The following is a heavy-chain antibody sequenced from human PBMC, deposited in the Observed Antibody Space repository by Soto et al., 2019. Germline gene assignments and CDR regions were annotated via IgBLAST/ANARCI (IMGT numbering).Heavy chain of an antibody. V-gene: IGHV1-8*01. CDR2: MNPNSGNT. Sequence: QVQLVQSGAEVKKPGASVKVSCKASGYTFTSYDINWVRQATGQRLEWMGWMNPNSGNTAYAQKFQGRVTMTRNTSISTAYMELSSLRSEDTAVYYCARETAMGHLAGFDPWGQGTLVTVSS. CDR3: ARETAMGHLAGFDP. J-gene: IGHJ5*02. D-gene: IGHD5-18*01. CDR1: GYTFTSYD.